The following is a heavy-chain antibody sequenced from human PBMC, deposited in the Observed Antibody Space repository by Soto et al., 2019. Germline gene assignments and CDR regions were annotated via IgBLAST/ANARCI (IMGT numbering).Heavy chain of an antibody. CDR2: IYSGGST. Sequence: GGSLRLSCTASGFTVSDNYMSWVRQAAGKGLEWVSVIYSGGSTYYADSVEGRFTISRDNSKNMLYLQMNSLRAEDTAVYYCARVLFRGLMYVWGQGTTVLVS. V-gene: IGHV3-66*01. CDR3: ARVLFRGLMYV. J-gene: IGHJ6*01. CDR1: GFTVSDNY.